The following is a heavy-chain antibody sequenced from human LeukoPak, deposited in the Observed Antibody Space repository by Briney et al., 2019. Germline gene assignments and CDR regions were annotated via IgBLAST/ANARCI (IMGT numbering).Heavy chain of an antibody. CDR2: ISYDGSNK. V-gene: IGHV3-30-3*01. CDR3: ARDPSLYYYDSSGYHPPKY. Sequence: GGSLRLSCAASGFDFSSNWMHWVRHAPGQGLVWVAVISYDGSNKYYADSVKGRFTISRDNSKNTLYLQMNSLRAEDTAVYYCARDPSLYYYDSSGYHPPKYWGQGTLVTVSS. J-gene: IGHJ4*02. D-gene: IGHD3-22*01. CDR1: GFDFSSNW.